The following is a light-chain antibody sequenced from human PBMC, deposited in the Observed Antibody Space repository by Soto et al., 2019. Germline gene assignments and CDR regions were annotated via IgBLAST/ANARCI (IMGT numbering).Light chain of an antibody. V-gene: IGKV1-9*01. CDR1: QGISSY. Sequence: DIQLTQSPSFLSASVGDRVTITCRASQGISSYLAWYQQKPGKAPNLLIFGASSLQSGVPSRFSGSGSGTEFTLTISGRQPEDFATYYCQHLNSYSVVTFGRGTKVDIK. CDR3: QHLNSYSVVT. J-gene: IGKJ3*01. CDR2: GAS.